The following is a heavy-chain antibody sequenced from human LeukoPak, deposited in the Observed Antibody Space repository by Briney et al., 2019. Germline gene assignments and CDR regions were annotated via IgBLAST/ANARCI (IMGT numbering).Heavy chain of an antibody. J-gene: IGHJ4*02. CDR1: GGSFSDYY. Sequence: PSETLSLTCAVFGGSFSDYYWNWIRQPPGKGLEWIGEINHSGSTTYNPSLKSRVTISMDTSKSQFSLRLSSVTAADTAVYYCATGITKADPIVAVPAAFRVAQAFDNWGQGTLVTVSS. V-gene: IGHV4-34*01. CDR2: INHSGST. CDR3: ATGITKADPIVAVPAAFRVAQAFDN. D-gene: IGHD2-2*01.